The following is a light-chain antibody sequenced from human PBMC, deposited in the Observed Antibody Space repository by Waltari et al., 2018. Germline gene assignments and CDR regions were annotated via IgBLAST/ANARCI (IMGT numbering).Light chain of an antibody. Sequence: DIQMTQSPSSLSASVGDRVTITFRASQSISSYLNWYQQKPGKAPKLLIYAASSLQSGVPSRFSGSGSGTDFTLTISSLQPEDFATYYCQQSYSTPPGTFGPGTKVDIK. CDR1: QSISSY. J-gene: IGKJ3*01. CDR2: AAS. V-gene: IGKV1-39*01. CDR3: QQSYSTPPGT.